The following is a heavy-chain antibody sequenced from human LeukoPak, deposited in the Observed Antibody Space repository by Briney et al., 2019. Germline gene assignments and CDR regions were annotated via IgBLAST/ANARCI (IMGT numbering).Heavy chain of an antibody. Sequence: GGSLRLSCTASGFGVSNNYMSWVRQAPGKGLEWVAVIYSGAATFYADAVKGRLSLSRDNSQNALFLQMNSLKVEDSAVYYCARDPGLNAFDIWGQGTMVTVSS. CDR3: ARDPGLNAFDI. CDR2: IYSGAAT. V-gene: IGHV3-53*01. J-gene: IGHJ3*02. CDR1: GFGVSNNY.